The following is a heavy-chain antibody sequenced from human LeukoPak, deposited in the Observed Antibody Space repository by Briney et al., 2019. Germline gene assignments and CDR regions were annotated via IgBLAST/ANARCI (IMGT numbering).Heavy chain of an antibody. V-gene: IGHV3-23*01. CDR2: ISGSGGST. D-gene: IGHD2-8*01. Sequence: TGGSLRLSCAVSGFTFSSYAMSWVRQAPGKGLEWVSAISGSGGSTYYADSVKGRFTISRDNSKNTLYLQMNSLRAEDTAVYYCAKEVVLMVYAPTGGFDYWGQGTLVTVSS. CDR3: AKEVVLMVYAPTGGFDY. J-gene: IGHJ4*02. CDR1: GFTFSSYA.